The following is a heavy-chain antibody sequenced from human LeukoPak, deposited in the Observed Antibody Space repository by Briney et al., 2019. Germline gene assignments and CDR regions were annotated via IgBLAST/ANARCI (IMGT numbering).Heavy chain of an antibody. V-gene: IGHV3-21*01. D-gene: IGHD5-12*01. CDR1: GFTFSSYS. CDR2: ISSSSSYI. CDR3: ASTTGGGYDPFDY. J-gene: IGHJ4*02. Sequence: PGGSLRLSCAASGFTFSSYSMNWVRQAPGKGLEWVSSISSSSSYIYYADSVKGRFTIFRDNAKNSLYLQMNSLRAEDTAVYYCASTTGGGYDPFDYWGQGTLVTVSS.